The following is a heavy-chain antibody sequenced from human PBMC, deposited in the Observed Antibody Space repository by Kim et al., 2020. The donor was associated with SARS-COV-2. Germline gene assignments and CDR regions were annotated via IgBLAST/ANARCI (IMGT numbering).Heavy chain of an antibody. Sequence: GGSLRLSCAASGFSFSTSTMNWVRQAPGKGLEWVSSISSSSTYIYYADSVKGRFTISRDNAKNSLFLQMDSLRAEDTAVYYCAREGSRPPDAFDVWGQGTVVTVSS. CDR1: GFSFSTST. CDR2: ISSSSTYI. J-gene: IGHJ3*01. CDR3: AREGSRPPDAFDV. V-gene: IGHV3-21*01.